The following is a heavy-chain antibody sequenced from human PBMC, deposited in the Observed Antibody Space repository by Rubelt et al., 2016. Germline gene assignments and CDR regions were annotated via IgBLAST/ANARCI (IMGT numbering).Heavy chain of an antibody. V-gene: IGHV1-8*01. CDR1: GYTFTSYD. CDR3: AREAPMGGSCVDY. Sequence: QVQLVQSGAEVQKPGASVKVSCKASGYTFTSYDINWVRQATGQGLEWMGWINPNSGHTGYAQNFQGRVTMTRSTSISTAYKELGSLRSEDTAVYYCAREAPMGGSCVDYWGQGTLVTVSS. D-gene: IGHD1-1*01. J-gene: IGHJ4*02. CDR2: INPNSGHT.